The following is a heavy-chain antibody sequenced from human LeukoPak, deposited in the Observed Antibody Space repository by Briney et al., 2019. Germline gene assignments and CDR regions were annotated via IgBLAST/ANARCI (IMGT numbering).Heavy chain of an antibody. CDR2: ISSSGSYI. V-gene: IGHV3-21*01. Sequence: GGSLRLSCAASGFTFSSYSMNWVRQAPGKGLAWVSSISSSGSYIYYADSLKGRFTISRDNAENSLYLQMNSLRAEDTAVYFCARDRATPGWGNWYFDLWGRGTLVTVSS. D-gene: IGHD6-19*01. J-gene: IGHJ2*01. CDR1: GFTFSSYS. CDR3: ARDRATPGWGNWYFDL.